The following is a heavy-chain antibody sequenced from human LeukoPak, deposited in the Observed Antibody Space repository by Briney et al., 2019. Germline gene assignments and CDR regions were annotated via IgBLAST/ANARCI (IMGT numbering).Heavy chain of an antibody. CDR2: ISAYNGNT. D-gene: IGHD6-19*01. J-gene: IGHJ4*02. Sequence: ASVKVSFKASGYTFTIYGISWVRQAPGQGLEWMGWISAYNGNTNYAQKLQGRVTITTDTSTSTAYMELRSLRSNDTAVYYCARRYSSGSFDYWGQGTLVTVSS. CDR3: ARRYSSGSFDY. V-gene: IGHV1-18*01. CDR1: GYTFTIYG.